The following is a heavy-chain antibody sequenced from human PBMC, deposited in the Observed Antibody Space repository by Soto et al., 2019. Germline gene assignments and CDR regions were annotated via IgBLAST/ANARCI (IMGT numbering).Heavy chain of an antibody. CDR1: GGTFSSYT. Sequence: QVQLVQSGAEVKKPGSSVKVSCKASGGTFSSYTISWVRQAPGQGLEWMGRIIPILGIANYAQKFQGRVTITADKSTSTAYMELSSLRSEDTAVYYCAREGKAGAVAGMIPGWFEPWGQGTLGTVSS. J-gene: IGHJ5*02. D-gene: IGHD6-19*01. V-gene: IGHV1-69*08. CDR3: AREGKAGAVAGMIPGWFEP. CDR2: IIPILGIA.